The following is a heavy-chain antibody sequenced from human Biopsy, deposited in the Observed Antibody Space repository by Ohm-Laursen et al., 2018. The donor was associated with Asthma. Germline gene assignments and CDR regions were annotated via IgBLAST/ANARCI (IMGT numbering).Heavy chain of an antibody. CDR1: GYSLTDLS. Sequence: ASVKVSCKISGYSLTDLSMHWVRQAPGQGLEWMGGHDHEEGGTVNARRFQGRVTMTEDTSTDTAYMELSSLSSDDTAVYYCASDFPKDYVRYNFQFWGQGTMVTVPS. CDR2: HDHEEGGT. V-gene: IGHV1-24*01. J-gene: IGHJ4*02. CDR3: ASDFPKDYVRYNFQF. D-gene: IGHD4-17*01.